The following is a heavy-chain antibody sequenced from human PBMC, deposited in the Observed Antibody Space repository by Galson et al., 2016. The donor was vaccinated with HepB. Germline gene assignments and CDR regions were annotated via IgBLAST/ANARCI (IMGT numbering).Heavy chain of an antibody. V-gene: IGHV3-7*03. Sequence: SLRLSCAASGFTFSYYWMSWVRQAPGTGLEWVANIKQDGNEKYYVDSVKGRFTISRDNAKNSMYLQMNSLRAEDTAVYYCARKGGIYSPWGYWGQGTLVTVSS. CDR1: GFTFSYYW. CDR2: IKQDGNEK. J-gene: IGHJ4*02. CDR3: ARKGGIYSPWGY. D-gene: IGHD3-10*01.